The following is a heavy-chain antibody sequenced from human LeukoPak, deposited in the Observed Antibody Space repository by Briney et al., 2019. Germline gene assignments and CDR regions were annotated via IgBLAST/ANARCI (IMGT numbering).Heavy chain of an antibody. CDR2: IRSKAYGGTT. CDR1: GFTFGDYA. V-gene: IGHV3-49*04. J-gene: IGHJ4*02. D-gene: IGHD4-11*01. CDR3: TILNYSNFSWYFDY. Sequence: GGSLRLSCTASGFTFGDYAMSWVRQAPGKGLEWLGFIRSKAYGGTTEYAASVKGRFTISRDDSKSIAYLQMNSLKTEDTAVYYCTILNYSNFSWYFDYWGQGTLVTVSS.